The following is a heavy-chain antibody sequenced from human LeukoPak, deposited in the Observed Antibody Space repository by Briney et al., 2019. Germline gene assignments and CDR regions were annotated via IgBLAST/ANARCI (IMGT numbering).Heavy chain of an antibody. CDR3: ARALDSSGYPFDY. D-gene: IGHD3-22*01. V-gene: IGHV4-38-2*01. J-gene: IGHJ4*02. Sequence: SETLSLTCAVSGYSISSGYYWGWIRQPPGKGLEWIGSIYHSGSTYYNPSLKSRVTISVDTSKNQFSLKLSSVTAADTAVYYCARALDSSGYPFDYWGQGTLVTVSS. CDR2: IYHSGST. CDR1: GYSISSGYY.